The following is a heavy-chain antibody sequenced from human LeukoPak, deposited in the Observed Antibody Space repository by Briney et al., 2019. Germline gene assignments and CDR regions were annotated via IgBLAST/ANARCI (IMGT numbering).Heavy chain of an antibody. V-gene: IGHV1-69-2*01. D-gene: IGHD2-2*01. CDR2: VDPEDGET. J-gene: IGHJ3*02. CDR1: GYTFTDYY. Sequence: ASVNVSCKVYGYTFTDYYMHWVQQAPGKGLGWMGLVDPEDGETIYAEKFQGRVTITADTSTDTAYMELSSLRSEDTAVYYCATGSTNDAFDIWGQGTMVTVSS. CDR3: ATGSTNDAFDI.